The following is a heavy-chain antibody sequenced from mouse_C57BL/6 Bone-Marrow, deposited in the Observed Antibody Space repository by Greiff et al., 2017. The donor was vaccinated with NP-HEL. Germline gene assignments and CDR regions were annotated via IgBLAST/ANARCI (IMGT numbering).Heavy chain of an antibody. D-gene: IGHD6-1*01. J-gene: IGHJ1*03. CDR2: INPYNGGT. CDR1: GYTFTDYY. Sequence: VQLQQSGPVLVKPGASVKMSCKASGYTFTDYYMNGVKQSHGKSLEWIGVINPYNGGTSYNQKFEGKATLTVDKSSSTAYMELNSLTSVYSAVYFCARPPLYWYFDVWATRTPATVSP. CDR3: ARPPLYWYFDV. V-gene: IGHV1-19*01.